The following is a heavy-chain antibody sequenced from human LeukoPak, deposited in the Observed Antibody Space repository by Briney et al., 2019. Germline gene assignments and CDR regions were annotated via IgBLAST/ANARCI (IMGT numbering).Heavy chain of an antibody. Sequence: ASVTVSFKASAYTFTSFDIHWVRQAPGQGLEWMGWMNPNSGNTGYAQKFQGRLTMTRSTSISTAYMEMSSLRSEDTAVYYCARAPFPPGDNYWGQGTLVTVSS. J-gene: IGHJ4*02. CDR2: MNPNSGNT. D-gene: IGHD2/OR15-2a*01. CDR3: ARAPFPPGDNY. CDR1: AYTFTSFD. V-gene: IGHV1-8*01.